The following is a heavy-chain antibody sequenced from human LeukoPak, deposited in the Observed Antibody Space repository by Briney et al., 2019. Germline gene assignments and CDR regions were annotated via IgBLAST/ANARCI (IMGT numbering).Heavy chain of an antibody. CDR3: AKDKAYYDSSGPYDAFDI. D-gene: IGHD3-22*01. J-gene: IGHJ3*02. Sequence: GGSLRLSCAASGFTFSSYAMSWVRQAPGKGLEWVSAISGSGGSTYYADSVKGRFTISRDNSKNTLYLQMNSLRAEDTAVYYCAKDKAYYDSSGPYDAFDIWGQGTMVTVSS. CDR2: ISGSGGST. V-gene: IGHV3-23*01. CDR1: GFTFSSYA.